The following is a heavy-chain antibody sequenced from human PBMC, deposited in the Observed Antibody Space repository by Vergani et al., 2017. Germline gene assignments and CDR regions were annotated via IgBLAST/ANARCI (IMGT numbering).Heavy chain of an antibody. CDR3: ARADIVVXPAATDQGSGWDFVRSGAFDY. CDR2: IIPIFGTA. V-gene: IGHV1-69*13. J-gene: IGHJ4*02. CDR1: GGTFSSYA. D-gene: IGHD2-2*01. Sequence: QVQLVQSGAEVKKPGSSVKVSCKASGGTFSSYAISWVRQAPGQGLEWMGGIIPIFGTANYAQKFQGRVTITADESTSTAYMELSSLRSEDTAVYYCARADIVVXPAATDQGSGWDFVRSGAFDYWGQGTLVTVSS.